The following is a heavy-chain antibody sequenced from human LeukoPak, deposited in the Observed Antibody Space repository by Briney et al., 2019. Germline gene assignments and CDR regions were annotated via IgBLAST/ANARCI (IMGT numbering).Heavy chain of an antibody. Sequence: AGGSLRLSCAASGLTFSSYGMHWVRQAPGKGLEWVAVISHERSNKYYADSVKGRFTISRDNSKNMVYLQMNSLRAEDTAVYYCARTREQWQVLDYWGQGTLVTVSS. CDR2: ISHERSNK. CDR3: ARTREQWQVLDY. V-gene: IGHV3-30*03. CDR1: GLTFSSYG. J-gene: IGHJ4*02. D-gene: IGHD6-19*01.